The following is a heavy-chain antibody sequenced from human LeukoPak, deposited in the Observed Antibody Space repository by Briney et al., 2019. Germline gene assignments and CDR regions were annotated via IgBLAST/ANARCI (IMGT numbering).Heavy chain of an antibody. Sequence: GGSLRLSCAASGFTFSSYSMNWVRQAPGKGLEWVSSISGSSSYIYYADSVKGRFTISRDNAKNSLYLQMNSLRAEDTAVYYCARDGMVPDDYWGQGTLVTVSS. J-gene: IGHJ4*02. CDR3: ARDGMVPDDY. CDR1: GFTFSSYS. CDR2: ISGSSSYI. D-gene: IGHD3-10*01. V-gene: IGHV3-21*01.